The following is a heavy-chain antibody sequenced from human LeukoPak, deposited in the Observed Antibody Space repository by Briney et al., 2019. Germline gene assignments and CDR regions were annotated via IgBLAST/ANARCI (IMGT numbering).Heavy chain of an antibody. CDR1: GFTFSSYW. CDR2: IKQDGSEK. V-gene: IGHV3-7*01. Sequence: GGSLRLSCAASGFTFSSYWMSWVRQAPGKGLEWVANIKQDGSEKYYVDSEKGRFTISRDNAKNSLYLQMNSLRAEDTAVYYCARDIGIQLWFYYFDYWGQGTLVTVSS. J-gene: IGHJ4*02. CDR3: ARDIGIQLWFYYFDY. D-gene: IGHD5-18*01.